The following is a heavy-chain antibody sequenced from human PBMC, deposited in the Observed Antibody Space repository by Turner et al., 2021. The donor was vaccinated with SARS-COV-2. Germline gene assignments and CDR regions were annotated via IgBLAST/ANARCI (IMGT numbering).Heavy chain of an antibody. V-gene: IGHV3-33*01. CDR3: ARGIYDSSGFLSYYFDY. J-gene: IGHJ4*02. Sequence: QVHLVESGGGVDQPGRSLRLSCAASGFTFSSYGMHWVRQAPGKGLEWVALIWYDGSNKYYADSVKGRFTISRDNSKNTLYLQMNSLRADDTAVYYCARGIYDSSGFLSYYFDYWGQGTLVTVSS. CDR2: IWYDGSNK. CDR1: GFTFSSYG. D-gene: IGHD3-22*01.